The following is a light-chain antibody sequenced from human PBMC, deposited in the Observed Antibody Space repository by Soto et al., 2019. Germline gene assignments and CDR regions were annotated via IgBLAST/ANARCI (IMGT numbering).Light chain of an antibody. Sequence: DIQMTQSPSSLSVSGGDRATITCRASQGINNYLAWYQQKPGKAPKLLIYGASTLQSGVPSRFSGSGSGTDFPLTINSLQPEDVATYYCQKYDRAPFSFGPGTKVDIK. CDR3: QKYDRAPFS. V-gene: IGKV1-27*01. J-gene: IGKJ3*01. CDR1: QGINNY. CDR2: GAS.